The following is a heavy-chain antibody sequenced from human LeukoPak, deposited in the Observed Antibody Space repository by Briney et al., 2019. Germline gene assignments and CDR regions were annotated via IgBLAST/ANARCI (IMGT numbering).Heavy chain of an antibody. V-gene: IGHV4-34*01. D-gene: IGHD3-16*01. CDR2: INHSGSI. CDR1: GGSFSGYY. J-gene: IGHJ5*02. CDR3: ARHYGP. Sequence: SETLSLTCAAYGGSFSGYYWSWIRQPPGKGLEWIGEINHSGSINYNPSLKSRVTISVDTSRNQFSLNLSSVTAADTAVYYCARHYGPWGQGTLVAVSS.